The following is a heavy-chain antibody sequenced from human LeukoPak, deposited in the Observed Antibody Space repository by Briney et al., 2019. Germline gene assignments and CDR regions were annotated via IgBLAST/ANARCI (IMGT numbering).Heavy chain of an antibody. CDR2: ITNSGGSA. D-gene: IGHD2-2*01. V-gene: IGHV3-23*01. CDR1: GFTFSNAW. Sequence: GGSLRLSCAASGFTFSNAWMSWVRQAPGKGLEWVSLITNSGGSAYYADSVKGRFTISRDNSKNTLNLQMNSLRAEDTALYYCAKGAPVPDTIFIFDVWGQGTMVTVSS. J-gene: IGHJ3*01. CDR3: AKGAPVPDTIFIFDV.